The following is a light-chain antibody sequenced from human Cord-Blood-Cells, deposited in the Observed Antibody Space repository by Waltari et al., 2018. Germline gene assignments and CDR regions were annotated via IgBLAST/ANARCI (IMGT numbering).Light chain of an antibody. CDR3: SSYAGRNNVV. J-gene: IGLJ2*01. CDR1: SSDVGGYNY. Sequence: QSALTQPPSASGSPGQSVTISCTGTSSDVGGYNYVSWYQQHPGKAPKFVIYEVSKRPSGVPDRFVGSKSGNTASLTVYGLQAEDEADYYCSSYAGRNNVVFGGGTKLTVL. CDR2: EVS. V-gene: IGLV2-8*01.